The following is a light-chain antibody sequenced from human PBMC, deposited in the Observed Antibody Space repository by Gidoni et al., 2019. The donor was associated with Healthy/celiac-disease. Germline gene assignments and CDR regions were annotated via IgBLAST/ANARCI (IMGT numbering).Light chain of an antibody. J-gene: IGKJ4*01. CDR3: KQYNSYPLT. Sequence: DIQMTQSPSTLSASVGDRVTITCRASQSFSTWLAWYQQKPGKAPKLLIDKASSLESGVPSRFSGSGSGTEFTLTISSLQPDDFATYYCKQYNSYPLTFGGGTKVEIK. CDR2: KAS. V-gene: IGKV1-5*03. CDR1: QSFSTW.